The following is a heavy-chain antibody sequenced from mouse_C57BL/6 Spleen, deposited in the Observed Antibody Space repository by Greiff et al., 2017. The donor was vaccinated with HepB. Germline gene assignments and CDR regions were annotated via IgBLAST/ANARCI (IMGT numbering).Heavy chain of an antibody. D-gene: IGHD2-5*01. Sequence: VKLQESGAELVKPGASVKISCKASGYAFSSYWMNWVKQRPGKGLEWIGQIYPGDGDTNYNGKFKGKATLTADKSSSTAYMQLSSLTSEDSAVYFCARGEGYSNYWYFDVWGTGTTVTVSS. CDR2: IYPGDGDT. J-gene: IGHJ1*03. V-gene: IGHV1-80*01. CDR1: GYAFSSYW. CDR3: ARGEGYSNYWYFDV.